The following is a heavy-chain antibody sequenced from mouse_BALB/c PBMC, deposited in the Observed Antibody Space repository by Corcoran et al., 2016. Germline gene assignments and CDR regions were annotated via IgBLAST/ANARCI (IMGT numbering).Heavy chain of an antibody. CDR1: GYSFTSYY. CDR3: ARGITTWCAY. V-gene: IGHV1-66*01. J-gene: IGHJ3*01. CDR2: IFPGSGNT. D-gene: IGHD2-4*01. Sequence: QVQLQQSGPELVKPGASVKISCKASGYSFTSYYIHWVKQRPGQGLEWIGWIFPGSGNTKYNEKFKGKATLTADTSSSTAYMQLSSLTSEDSAVYFCARGITTWCAYWGQGTLVTVSA.